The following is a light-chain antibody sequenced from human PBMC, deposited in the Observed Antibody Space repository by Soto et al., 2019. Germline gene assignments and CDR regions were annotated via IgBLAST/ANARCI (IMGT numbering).Light chain of an antibody. Sequence: QSVLTQPASVSGSPGQSITISCTGTSSDVGGYDYVSWYQQHPGTAPKLMIYEISHRPSGVSNRFSGSKSGNTASLTISGLQAEDEADYYCISYTSSSTVVFGGGTKLTVL. CDR1: SSDVGGYDY. J-gene: IGLJ2*01. CDR2: EIS. CDR3: ISYTSSSTVV. V-gene: IGLV2-14*01.